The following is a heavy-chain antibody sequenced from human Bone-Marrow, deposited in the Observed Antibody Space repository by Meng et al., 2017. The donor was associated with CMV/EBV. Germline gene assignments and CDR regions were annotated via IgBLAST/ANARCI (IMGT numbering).Heavy chain of an antibody. CDR3: ARDNLKVWPPPNYFDY. J-gene: IGHJ4*02. Sequence: GESLKISCAASGFTFSSYEMNWVRQAPGKGLEWVSYISSSGSTIYYADSVKGRFTISRDNAKNSLYLQMNSLRAEDTAVYYCARDNLKVWPPPNYFDYWGQGTLVTVSS. D-gene: IGHD1-14*01. V-gene: IGHV3-48*03. CDR2: ISSSGSTI. CDR1: GFTFSSYE.